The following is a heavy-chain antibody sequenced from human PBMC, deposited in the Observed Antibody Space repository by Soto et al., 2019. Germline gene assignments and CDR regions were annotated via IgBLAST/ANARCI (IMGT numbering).Heavy chain of an antibody. CDR2: IIPIFGTA. CDR1: GGTFSSYA. Sequence: ASVKVSCKASGGTFSSYAISWVRQAPGQGLEWMGGIIPIFGTANYAQKFQGRVTITADESTSTAYMELSSLRSEDTAVYYCARARGNCSSTSCRNWFDPWGQGTLVTVSS. J-gene: IGHJ5*02. D-gene: IGHD2-2*01. V-gene: IGHV1-69*13. CDR3: ARARGNCSSTSCRNWFDP.